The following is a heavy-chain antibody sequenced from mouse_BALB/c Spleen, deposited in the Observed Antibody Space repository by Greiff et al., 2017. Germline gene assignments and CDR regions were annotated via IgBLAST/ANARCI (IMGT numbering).Heavy chain of an antibody. CDR2: SRNKANDYTT. CDR3: ARDGRYDGAWFAY. CDR1: GFTFSDFY. V-gene: IGHV7-1*02. D-gene: IGHD2-14*01. Sequence: EVKVVESGGGLVQPGGSLRLSCATSGFTFSDFYMEWVRQPPGKRLEWIAASRNKANDYTTEYSASVKGRFIVSRDTSQSILYLQMNALRAEDTAIYYCARDGRYDGAWFAYWGQGTLVTVSA. J-gene: IGHJ3*01.